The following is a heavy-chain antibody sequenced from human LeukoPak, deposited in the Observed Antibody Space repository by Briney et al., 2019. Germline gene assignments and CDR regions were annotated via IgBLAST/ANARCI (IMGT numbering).Heavy chain of an antibody. Sequence: ASLKVSCKARVYTFTSYDINWVRQATGQGLERMGRMNPNSGKTGYAQKFQSRVTMTRNTSISTAYMALSSLRSEDTAVYYCARCPSGDYYYYYMDVWGKGTTVTVSS. D-gene: IGHD4-17*01. J-gene: IGHJ6*03. V-gene: IGHV1-8*01. CDR3: ARCPSGDYYYYYMDV. CDR2: MNPNSGKT. CDR1: VYTFTSYD.